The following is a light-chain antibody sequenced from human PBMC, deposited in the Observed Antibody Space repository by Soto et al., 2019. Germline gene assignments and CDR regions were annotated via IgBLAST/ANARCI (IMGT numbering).Light chain of an antibody. V-gene: IGKV1-5*03. Sequence: DIQMTQSPSTLSASVGDRVTITCRASQSISSWLAWYQQKPGRAPKLLIYKASSLESGVPSRFSGSGSGTEYTLTISSLQPDDFATYYCQQYKSYSFVQGTKVEVK. CDR3: QQYKSYS. J-gene: IGKJ1*01. CDR1: QSISSW. CDR2: KAS.